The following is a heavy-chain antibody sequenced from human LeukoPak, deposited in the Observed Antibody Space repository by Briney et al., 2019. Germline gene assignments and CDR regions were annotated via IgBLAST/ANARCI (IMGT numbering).Heavy chain of an antibody. CDR2: IYYSGSA. D-gene: IGHD5-18*01. V-gene: IGHV4-31*03. Sequence: SETLSLTCTVSGGSISSGDYYWSWIRQNPGKGLEWIGYIYYSGSAYYNPSLKSRVTISVDTSKNQFSLSLSSVTAADTAVYYCARGGYSYGYVWGQGTLVTVSS. CDR1: GGSISSGDYY. J-gene: IGHJ4*02. CDR3: ARGGYSYGYV.